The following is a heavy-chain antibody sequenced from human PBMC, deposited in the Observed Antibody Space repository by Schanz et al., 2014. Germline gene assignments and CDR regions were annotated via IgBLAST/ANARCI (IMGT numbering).Heavy chain of an antibody. J-gene: IGHJ4*02. CDR1: GGSIISSTW. D-gene: IGHD1-26*01. Sequence: QVLLQESGPGVVKPSGTLSLTCAVSGGSIISSTWWGWVRQPPGKGLEWIGEIYHNGDTSFNPSLKSRATMSVDRSKKEFSLRLTSLTAADTALYYCVRGVGAWEQRIFDYWGKGTLVTVSS. CDR3: VRGVGAWEQRIFDY. V-gene: IGHV4-4*02. CDR2: IYHNGDT.